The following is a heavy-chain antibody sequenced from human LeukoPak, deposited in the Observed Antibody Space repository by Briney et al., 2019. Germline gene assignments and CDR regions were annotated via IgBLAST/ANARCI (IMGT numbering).Heavy chain of an antibody. J-gene: IGHJ4*02. Sequence: PSETLSLTCTVSGGSISSYYWSWIRQPPGKGLEWIGYIYYSGSTNYNPSLKSRVTISVDTSKNQFSLKLGSVTAADTAVYYCARTRNYYYDFDYWGQGTLVTVSS. CDR1: GGSISSYY. CDR2: IYYSGST. V-gene: IGHV4-59*01. D-gene: IGHD3-22*01. CDR3: ARTRNYYYDFDY.